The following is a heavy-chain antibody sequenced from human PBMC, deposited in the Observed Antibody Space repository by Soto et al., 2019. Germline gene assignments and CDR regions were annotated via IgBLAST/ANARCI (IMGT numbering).Heavy chain of an antibody. V-gene: IGHV1-69*02. J-gene: IGHJ4*02. D-gene: IGHD3-10*01. CDR3: ATNYGSGSTHFDY. Sequence: QVQLVQSGAEVKKPGSSVKVSCTASRGTFSYNTISWVRQAPGQGLEWMGRVIPMVGMSSYAQKFQGRLTITADKSTSTVYMVLNSVRPEDTAVYYCATNYGSGSTHFDYWGQGTLVTVSS. CDR1: RGTFSYNT. CDR2: VIPMVGMS.